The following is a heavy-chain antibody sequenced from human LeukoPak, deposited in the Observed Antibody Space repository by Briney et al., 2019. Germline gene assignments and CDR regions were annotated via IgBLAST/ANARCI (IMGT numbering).Heavy chain of an antibody. V-gene: IGHV1-18*01. J-gene: IGHJ4*02. Sequence: GASVKVSCKASGYSFTSYGISWVRQAPGQGLEWMGWISPFNGNTNYVQKFQGRVTMTTDTSTSTAYMELRSLRSDDTALYFCARDWGSIKVIADYWGQGTLVTVSS. CDR2: ISPFNGNT. D-gene: IGHD7-27*01. CDR3: ARDWGSIKVIADY. CDR1: GYSFTSYG.